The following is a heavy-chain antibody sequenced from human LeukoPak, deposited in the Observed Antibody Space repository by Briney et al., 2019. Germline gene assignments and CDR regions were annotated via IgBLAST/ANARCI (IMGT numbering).Heavy chain of an antibody. V-gene: IGHV6-1*01. J-gene: IGHJ4*02. CDR1: GDXVSNTNVG. Sequence: SQTLSLTCAISGDXVSNTNVGWNWVRQSPSRGLQWLGRTYYRSKWHNNYAASVESRITITPDTSKNQISLQLNSVSPEDTAVYYCTRVQQLGQGFHYWGQGTLVTVSS. D-gene: IGHD6-13*01. CDR2: TYYRSKWHN. CDR3: TRVQQLGQGFHY.